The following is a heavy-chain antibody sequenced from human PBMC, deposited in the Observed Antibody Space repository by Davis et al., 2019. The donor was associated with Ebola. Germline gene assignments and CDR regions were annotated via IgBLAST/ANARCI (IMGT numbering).Heavy chain of an antibody. CDR3: AREGTVYYYNYGMDV. CDR2: ISGSGGSK. V-gene: IGHV3-23*01. J-gene: IGHJ6*02. CDR1: GFTFSSYA. D-gene: IGHD1-1*01. Sequence: SLNLSCASSGFTFSSYAMSWLRQPPGKGLEWVSAISGSGGSKYYADSVKGRLTISSNTSKNTQILQMNIRRADDTAEYYGAREGTVYYYNYGMDVWGQGTTVTVSS.